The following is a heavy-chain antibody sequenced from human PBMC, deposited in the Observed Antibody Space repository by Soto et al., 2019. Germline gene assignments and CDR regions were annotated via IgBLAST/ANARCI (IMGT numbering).Heavy chain of an antibody. CDR1: GYTFTSYG. CDR2: ISAYNGNT. J-gene: IGHJ6*02. D-gene: IGHD6-19*01. CDR3: ASGVQVAGATASYYSYGMDV. Sequence: ASVKVSCKASGYTFTSYGISWVRQAPGQGLEWMGWISAYNGNTNYAQKLQGRVTMTTDTSTSTAYMELRSLRSDDTAVYYCASGVQVAGATASYYSYGMDVWGQGTTVTVSS. V-gene: IGHV1-18*01.